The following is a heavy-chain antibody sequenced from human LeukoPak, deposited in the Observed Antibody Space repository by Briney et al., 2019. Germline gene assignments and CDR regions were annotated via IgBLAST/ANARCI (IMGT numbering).Heavy chain of an antibody. Sequence: QTGGSLRLSCGASGFTFTSYAMSWIRQAPGKGLEWVSAISGGGENTYYGDSVKGRFTISRDNSKNTLYLQMNSLRAEDTATYYCAKPPAMTTGVGRYFDLWGRGTLVTVSS. D-gene: IGHD1-1*01. CDR1: GFTFTSYA. V-gene: IGHV3-23*01. CDR3: AKPPAMTTGVGRYFDL. J-gene: IGHJ2*01. CDR2: ISGGGENT.